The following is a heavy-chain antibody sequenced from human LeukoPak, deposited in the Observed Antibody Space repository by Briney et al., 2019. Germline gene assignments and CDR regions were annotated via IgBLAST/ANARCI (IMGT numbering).Heavy chain of an antibody. V-gene: IGHV4-59*01. D-gene: IGHD1-26*01. CDR1: GGSISSYY. CDR3: AASIVGATYFDY. Sequence: SETLSLTCTVSGGSISSYYWSWIRQPPGKGLEWIGYIYYSGSTNYNPSLKSRVTITVDTSKNQFPLKLSSVTAADTAVYYCAASIVGATYFDYWGQGTLVTVSS. CDR2: IYYSGST. J-gene: IGHJ4*02.